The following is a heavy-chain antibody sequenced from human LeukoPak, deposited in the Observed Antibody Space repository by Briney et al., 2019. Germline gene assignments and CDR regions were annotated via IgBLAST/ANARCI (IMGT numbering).Heavy chain of an antibody. Sequence: GGSLRLSCAASGFSVSSNYMSWVRQAPGKGLEWVSVIYSGGSTYYADSVKGRFTISRDNAKNSLYLQMNSLRAEDTAVYYCARGHSSGWYPVDYWGQGTLVTVSS. V-gene: IGHV3-66*01. CDR2: IYSGGST. D-gene: IGHD6-19*01. J-gene: IGHJ4*02. CDR1: GFSVSSNY. CDR3: ARGHSSGWYPVDY.